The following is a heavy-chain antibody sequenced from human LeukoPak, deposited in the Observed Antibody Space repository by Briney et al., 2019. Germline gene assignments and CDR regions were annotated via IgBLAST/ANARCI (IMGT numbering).Heavy chain of an antibody. D-gene: IGHD3-10*01. Sequence: GGSLRLSCAASGFTFSSYSISWVRQAPGEGLEWVSSISTSSSYISYADSVKGRFTISRDNSKNTLYLQMNSLRAEDTAVYYCARVSNGPLPSFDYWGQGTLVTVSS. J-gene: IGHJ4*02. CDR1: GFTFSSYS. CDR3: ARVSNGPLPSFDY. CDR2: ISTSSSYI. V-gene: IGHV3-21*04.